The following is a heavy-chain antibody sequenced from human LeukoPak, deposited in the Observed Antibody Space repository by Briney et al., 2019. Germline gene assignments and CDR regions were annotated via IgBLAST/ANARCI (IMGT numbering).Heavy chain of an antibody. D-gene: IGHD6-19*01. CDR2: IYHSGST. CDR1: GGSISSSNW. J-gene: IGHJ6*02. Sequence: PSETLSLTCAVSGGSISSSNWWSWVRQPPGKGLEWIGEIYHSGSTNYNPSLKSRVTISVDKSKNQFSLKLSSVTAADTAVYYCARTGYSSGWYRYYYYGMDVWGQGTTVTVSS. V-gene: IGHV4-4*02. CDR3: ARTGYSSGWYRYYYYGMDV.